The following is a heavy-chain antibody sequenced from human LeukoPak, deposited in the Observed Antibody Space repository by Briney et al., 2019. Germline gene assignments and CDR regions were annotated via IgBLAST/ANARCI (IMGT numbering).Heavy chain of an antibody. D-gene: IGHD7-27*01. Sequence: SETLSPTCTVSGGSISNYFWDWIRQPPGKGLEWIGYIFYSGSTDYNPSLKSRVTISLVTSKNQFSLNLTSVTAADTAVYYCARHAPGDAFNPYAYWGQGSLVTVSS. CDR2: IFYSGST. CDR1: GGSISNYF. J-gene: IGHJ1*01. V-gene: IGHV4-59*08. CDR3: ARHAPGDAFNPYAY.